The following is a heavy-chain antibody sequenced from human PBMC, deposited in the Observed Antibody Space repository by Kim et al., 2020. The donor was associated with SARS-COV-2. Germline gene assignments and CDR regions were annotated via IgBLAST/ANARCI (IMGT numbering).Heavy chain of an antibody. V-gene: IGHV3-43*01. CDR2: ISWDGGST. CDR1: GFTFDDYT. Sequence: GGSLRLSCAASGFTFDDYTMHWVRQAPGKGLEWVSLISWDGGSTYYADSVKGRFTISRDNSKNSLYLQMNSLRTEDTALYYCRGYGGNAGGFDLWGRGTLVTVSS. D-gene: IGHD2-15*01. CDR3: RGYGGNAGGFDL. J-gene: IGHJ2*01.